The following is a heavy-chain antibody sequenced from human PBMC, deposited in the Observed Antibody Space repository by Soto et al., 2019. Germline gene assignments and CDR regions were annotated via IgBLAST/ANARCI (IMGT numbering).Heavy chain of an antibody. CDR1: GGSISSGDYY. D-gene: IGHD1-20*01. CDR3: SRHITGPRGVTIWFDP. V-gene: IGHV4-30-4*01. J-gene: IGHJ5*02. Sequence: QVQLQESGPGLVKPSQTLSLTCTVSGGSISSGDYYWSWIRQPPGKSLEWIGYIYYSGSTDYNPSLKSRVTISVDTSKNQFSLKLSSVTAADTAVYYCSRHITGPRGVTIWFDPWGQGTMVTVSS. CDR2: IYYSGST.